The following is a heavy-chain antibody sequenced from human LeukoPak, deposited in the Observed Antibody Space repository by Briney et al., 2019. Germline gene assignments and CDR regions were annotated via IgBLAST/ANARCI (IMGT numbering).Heavy chain of an antibody. D-gene: IGHD3-10*01. CDR3: AKPGGSGSYQYYFDY. V-gene: IGHV3-23*01. CDR1: GFTFSSYA. J-gene: IGHJ4*02. Sequence: GGSLRLSCAASGFTFSSYAMSWVRQAPGKGLEWVSAISGSGGSTYYADSVKGRFTLSRDNTKNTLYLQMNSLRAEDTAVYYCAKPGGSGSYQYYFDYWGQGTLVTVSS. CDR2: ISGSGGST.